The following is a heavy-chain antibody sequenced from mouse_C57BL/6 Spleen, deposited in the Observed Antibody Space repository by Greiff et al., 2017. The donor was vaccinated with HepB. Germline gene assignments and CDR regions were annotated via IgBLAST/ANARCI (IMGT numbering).Heavy chain of an antibody. Sequence: VQLQQSGPELVKPGASVKISCKASGYAFSSSWMNWVKQRPGKGLEWIGRIYPGDGDTNYNGKFKGKATLTADKSSSTAYMQLSSLTSEDSAVYCWARGDYFDYWGQGTTLTVSS. J-gene: IGHJ2*01. CDR1: GYAFSSSW. CDR2: IYPGDGDT. V-gene: IGHV1-82*01. CDR3: ARGDYFDY.